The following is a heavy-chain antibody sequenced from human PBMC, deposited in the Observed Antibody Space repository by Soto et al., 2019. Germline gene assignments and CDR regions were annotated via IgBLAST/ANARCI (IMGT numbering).Heavy chain of an antibody. CDR1: GLRVSSND. CDR2: IYSADNT. Sequence: PGGSLRLSCAASGLRVSSNDMSWVRQAPGKGLECVSIIYSADNTFYVDSVKGRFIISRDNSKNTVYLQMNSLRADDTAVYYCARGSLYWGQGTLVTV. J-gene: IGHJ4*01. CDR3: ARGSLY. V-gene: IGHV3-66*01.